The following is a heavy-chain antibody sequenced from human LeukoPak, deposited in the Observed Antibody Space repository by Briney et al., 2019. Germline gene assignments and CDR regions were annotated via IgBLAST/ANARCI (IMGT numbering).Heavy chain of an antibody. Sequence: GASVKVSCKASGGTFTSYGISWVRQAPGQGLEWMGGIIPIFGTAKYAQKFQGRVTITADESTSTAYMELSSLRSEDTAMYYCARDPLILGGDSYYFDYWGQGTLVTVSS. CDR1: GGTFTSYG. CDR2: IIPIFGTA. D-gene: IGHD3-9*01. V-gene: IGHV1-69*13. CDR3: ARDPLILGGDSYYFDY. J-gene: IGHJ4*02.